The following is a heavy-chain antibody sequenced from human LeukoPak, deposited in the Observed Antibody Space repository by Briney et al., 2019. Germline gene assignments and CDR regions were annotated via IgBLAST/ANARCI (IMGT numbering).Heavy chain of an antibody. CDR1: GYTFTTYD. J-gene: IGHJ4*02. D-gene: IGHD1/OR15-1a*01. CDR2: ISAYHGYT. V-gene: IGHV1-18*01. CDR3: ARVGTGTRSFDS. Sequence: ASVKVSCKTSGYTFTTYDINWVRQAPGQGLEWMGRISAYHGYTNYGQKLQGRVTMTTDTSTNTAYMELRSLRSDDTAVYYCARVGTGTRSFDSWGQGTLVTVPS.